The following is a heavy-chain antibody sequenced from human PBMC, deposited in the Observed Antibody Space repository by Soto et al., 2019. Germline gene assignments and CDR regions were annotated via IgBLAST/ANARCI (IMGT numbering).Heavy chain of an antibody. CDR3: AKVTYYDFWSGFYYGMDV. CDR2: ISGSGGST. D-gene: IGHD3-3*01. CDR1: GFTFSSYA. Sequence: LRLSCAASGFTFSSYAMSWVRQAPGKGLEWVSAISGSGGSTYYADSVKGRFTISRDNSKNTLYLQMNSLRAEDTAVYYCAKVTYYDFWSGFYYGMDVWGQGTTVTVSS. V-gene: IGHV3-23*01. J-gene: IGHJ6*02.